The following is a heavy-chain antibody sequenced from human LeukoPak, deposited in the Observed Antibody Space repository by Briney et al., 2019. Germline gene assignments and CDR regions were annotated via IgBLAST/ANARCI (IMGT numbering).Heavy chain of an antibody. CDR3: AKDRVATLRAYYYYGMDV. Sequence: GRSLRLSCAASGFTFSSYGMHWVRQAPGKGLEWVAVISYDGSNKYYAGSVKGRFTITRDNPKNTLYLQMNSLRAEDTAVYYCAKDRVATLRAYYYYGMDVWGQGTTVTVSS. CDR2: ISYDGSNK. CDR1: GFTFSSYG. J-gene: IGHJ6*02. D-gene: IGHD5-12*01. V-gene: IGHV3-30*18.